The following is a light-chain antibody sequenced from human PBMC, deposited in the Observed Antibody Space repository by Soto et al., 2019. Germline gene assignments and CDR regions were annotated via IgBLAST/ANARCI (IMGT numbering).Light chain of an antibody. CDR2: DAS. CDR3: QQYNSYSGT. J-gene: IGKJ1*01. Sequence: DIQITQSPSTLSASVGVRVTNTCRASQSISSWLAWYQQKPGKAPKLLIYDASSLESGVPSRFSGSGSGTEFTLTISSLQPDDFATYYCQQYNSYSGTFGQGIKVEIK. V-gene: IGKV1-5*01. CDR1: QSISSW.